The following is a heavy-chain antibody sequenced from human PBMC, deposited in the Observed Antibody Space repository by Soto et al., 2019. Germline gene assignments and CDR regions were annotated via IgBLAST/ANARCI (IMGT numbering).Heavy chain of an antibody. CDR1: GFTFSSYD. Sequence: EVQLVESGGGLVQPGGSLSLSCAASGFTFSSYDMHWVRQATGKGLEWVSAIGTAGDTYYPGSVKGRFTISRENAKNSLYLQMNSLRAGDTAVYYCARSGGYCSGGSCYTAAFDIWGQGTMVTVSS. CDR2: IGTAGDT. V-gene: IGHV3-13*01. J-gene: IGHJ3*02. CDR3: ARSGGYCSGGSCYTAAFDI. D-gene: IGHD2-15*01.